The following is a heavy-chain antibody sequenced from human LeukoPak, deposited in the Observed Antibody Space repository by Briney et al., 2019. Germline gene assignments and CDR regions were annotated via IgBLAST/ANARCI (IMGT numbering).Heavy chain of an antibody. V-gene: IGHV3-30*02. CDR2: IRYDGSNK. Sequence: GGSLRLSCAASGFTFSSYGMHWVRQAPGKGLEWVAFIRYDGSNKYYADSVKGRFTISRDNSKNTLYLQMNNLRAEDTAVYYCAKVDTAMVTYYYMDVWGKGTTVTISS. J-gene: IGHJ6*03. D-gene: IGHD5-18*01. CDR3: AKVDTAMVTYYYMDV. CDR1: GFTFSSYG.